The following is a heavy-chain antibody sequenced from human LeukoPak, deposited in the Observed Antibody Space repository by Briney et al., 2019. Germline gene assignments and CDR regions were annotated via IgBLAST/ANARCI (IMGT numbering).Heavy chain of an antibody. D-gene: IGHD6-19*01. V-gene: IGHV4-34*01. CDR1: GGSFSGYY. CDR2: INHSGST. Sequence: SETLSLTCAVYGGSFSGYYWSWIRQPPGKGLEWIGEINHSGSTNYNPSLKSRVTISVDTSKNQFSLKLSSVTAAGTAVYYCARGASAVAGLDLWGRGTLVTVSS. J-gene: IGHJ2*01. CDR3: ARGASAVAGLDL.